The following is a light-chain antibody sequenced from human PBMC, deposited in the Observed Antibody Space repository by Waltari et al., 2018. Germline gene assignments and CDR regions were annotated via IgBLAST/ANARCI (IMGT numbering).Light chain of an antibody. Sequence: DIQMTQSPSSLSASVGARVTITCRASRTISIYLNWYQQKPGKAPKLLIYKASSLESGVPSRFSGSGSGTEFTLTISSLQPDDFATYYCQQYNSYPTFGQGTKVEIK. CDR1: RTISIY. CDR2: KAS. CDR3: QQYNSYPT. V-gene: IGKV1-5*03. J-gene: IGKJ1*01.